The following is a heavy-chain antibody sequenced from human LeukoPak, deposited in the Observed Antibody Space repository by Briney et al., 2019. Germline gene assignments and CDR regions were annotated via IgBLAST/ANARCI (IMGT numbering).Heavy chain of an antibody. CDR3: AKGYSRVEY. V-gene: IGHV5-51*01. CDR1: GYFFTSYW. CDR2: INPSDSDT. Sequence: GESLKISCQASGYFFTSYWSGWVRQMPGKGLEWMGIINPSDSDTRYSPSFQGQVTISADKSISTVYLQWSSLKASDTAKYYCAKGYSRVEYRGQGTLVTVSS. D-gene: IGHD5-12*01. J-gene: IGHJ4*02.